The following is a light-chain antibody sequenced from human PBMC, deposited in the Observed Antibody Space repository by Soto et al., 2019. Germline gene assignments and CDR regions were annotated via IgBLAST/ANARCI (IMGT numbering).Light chain of an antibody. V-gene: IGLV2-8*01. J-gene: IGLJ2*01. Sequence: QSALTQPPSASGSPGQSVTISCTGTGSDVGGYNYVSWYQQHPGKAPKLMIYEVSKRPSGVPDRFSGSKSGNTASLTVSGLQAEDEADYYCNSYAGSNNLVFGGGTQLTVL. CDR3: NSYAGSNNLV. CDR1: GSDVGGYNY. CDR2: EVS.